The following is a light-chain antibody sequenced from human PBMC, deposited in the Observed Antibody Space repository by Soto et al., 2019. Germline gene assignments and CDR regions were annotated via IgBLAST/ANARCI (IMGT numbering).Light chain of an antibody. CDR2: GAS. CDR1: QAISSN. Sequence: EIVMTQSPATLSVSPGERVTLSCRASQAISSNLAWYQQKPGQAPRLLIYGASSRATGIPDRFSGSGSGTDFTLTISRLEPEDFAVYYCQQYGSSALTFGGGTKVDIK. J-gene: IGKJ4*01. CDR3: QQYGSSALT. V-gene: IGKV3-20*01.